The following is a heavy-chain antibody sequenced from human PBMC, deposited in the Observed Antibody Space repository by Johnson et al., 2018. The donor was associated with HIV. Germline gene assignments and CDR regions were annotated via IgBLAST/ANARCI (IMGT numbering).Heavy chain of an antibody. CDR2: INWNSGSM. D-gene: IGHD3-16*01. V-gene: IGHV3-9*01. Sequence: VQLVESGGGLVQPGRSLTLSCAASGFTFHDYAMHWVRQAPGKGLEWVSGINWNSGSMDYADSVKGRFNISRDNSKNTLYLQMNSVRPEDAAVYYCAKPPSMGADAFDIWGQGTMVTVSS. CDR3: AKPPSMGADAFDI. J-gene: IGHJ3*02. CDR1: GFTFHDYA.